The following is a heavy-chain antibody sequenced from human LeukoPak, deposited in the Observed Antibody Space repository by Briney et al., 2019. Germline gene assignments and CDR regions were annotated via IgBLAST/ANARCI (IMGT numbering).Heavy chain of an antibody. CDR3: ARADRDFWSGYLYYFDY. Sequence: ASVKVSCKASGYTFTSYDINWVRQATGQGLEWMGWMNPNSGNTGYAQKFQGRVTITRNTSISTAYMGLSSLRSEDTAVYYCARADRDFWSGYLYYFDYWGQGTLVTVSS. CDR2: MNPNSGNT. J-gene: IGHJ4*02. V-gene: IGHV1-8*03. CDR1: GYTFTSYD. D-gene: IGHD3-3*01.